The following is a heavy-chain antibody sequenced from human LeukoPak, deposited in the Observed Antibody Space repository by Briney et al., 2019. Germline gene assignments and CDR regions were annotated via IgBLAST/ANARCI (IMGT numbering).Heavy chain of an antibody. CDR3: ARDSHYYDSSGYAY. D-gene: IGHD3-22*01. J-gene: IGHJ4*02. V-gene: IGHV3-23*01. Sequence: GGSLRLSCAASGFTFSTFAMIWVRQPPGKGLEGVSSIFPSGGEIHYADSVRGRFTISRDNSKSTLSLQMNSLRAEDTAVYYCARDSHYYDSSGYAYWGQGTLVTVSS. CDR2: IFPSGGEI. CDR1: GFTFSTFA.